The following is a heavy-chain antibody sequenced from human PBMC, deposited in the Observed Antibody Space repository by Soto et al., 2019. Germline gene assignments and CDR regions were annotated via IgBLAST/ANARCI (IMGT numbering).Heavy chain of an antibody. V-gene: IGHV3-66*01. CDR1: GFTVSSNY. Sequence: GGSLRLSCAASGFTVSSNYMSWVRQAPGKGLEWVSVIYSGGSTYYADSVKGRFTISRDNSKNTLYLQMNSLRAEDTAVYYCAREAPVFYSSGYDDSDYWGQGTLVTVSS. D-gene: IGHD6-19*01. CDR2: IYSGGST. J-gene: IGHJ4*02. CDR3: AREAPVFYSSGYDDSDY.